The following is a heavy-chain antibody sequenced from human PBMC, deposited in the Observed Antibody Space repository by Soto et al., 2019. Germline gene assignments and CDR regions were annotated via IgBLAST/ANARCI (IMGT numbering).Heavy chain of an antibody. J-gene: IGHJ3*02. CDR3: ATMTTVTEKDAFDI. D-gene: IGHD4-17*01. CDR1: GYTFTGYY. Sequence: ASVKVSCKASGYTFTGYYMHWVRQAPGQGLEWMGWMNPNSGNTGYAQKFQGRVTMTRNTSISTAYMELSSLRSEDTAVYYCATMTTVTEKDAFDIWGQGTMVTVSS. CDR2: MNPNSGNT. V-gene: IGHV1-8*02.